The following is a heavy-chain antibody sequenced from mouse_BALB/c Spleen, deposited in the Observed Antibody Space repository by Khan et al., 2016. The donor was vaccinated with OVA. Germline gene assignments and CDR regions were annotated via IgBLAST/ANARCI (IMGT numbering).Heavy chain of an antibody. CDR1: GFSLTTYG. CDR2: IWGDGST. V-gene: IGHV2-3*01. CDR3: AKQTLGTLCAMDY. J-gene: IGHJ4*01. D-gene: IGHD6-1*01. Sequence: QVQLKESGPGLVAPSQSLSISCTVSGFSLTTYGVSWVRQPPGKGLEWLGVIWGDGSTNYHSALISRLTISKDNSKSQAFLILNSLQTEDTGPFYCAKQTLGTLCAMDYWGQGTSVTVSS.